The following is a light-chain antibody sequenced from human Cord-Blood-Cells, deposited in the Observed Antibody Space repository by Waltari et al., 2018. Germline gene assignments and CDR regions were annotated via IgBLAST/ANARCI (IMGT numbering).Light chain of an antibody. J-gene: IGKJ1*01. CDR2: WAS. CDR3: QQYYSTPPA. CDR1: QSFLYSSNNNNY. Sequence: DIVMTQSPDSLAESLGEGATFICKPGQSFLYSSNNNNYLAWYQQKPGKPPKLLIYWASTLESGVPDRFSGSGSGTDFTLTISSLQAEDVAAYYCQQYYSTPPAFGQGTKVEIK. V-gene: IGKV4-1*01.